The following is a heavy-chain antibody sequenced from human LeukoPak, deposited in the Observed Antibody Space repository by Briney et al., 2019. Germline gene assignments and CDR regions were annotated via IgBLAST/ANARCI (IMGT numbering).Heavy chain of an antibody. J-gene: IGHJ4*02. CDR2: IKQDGSEK. CDR1: GFTFSSYW. Sequence: GGSLRLSCAASGFTFSSYWMSWVRQAPGKGLEWVANIKQDGSEKYYVDSVKGRFTISRDNAKNSLYLQMNSLRAEDTAVYYCAKARGTIFGVVTIPDYWGQGTLVTVSS. CDR3: AKARGTIFGVVTIPDY. D-gene: IGHD3-3*01. V-gene: IGHV3-7*03.